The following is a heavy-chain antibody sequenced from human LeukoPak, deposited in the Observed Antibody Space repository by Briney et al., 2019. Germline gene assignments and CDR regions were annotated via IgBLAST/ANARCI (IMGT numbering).Heavy chain of an antibody. V-gene: IGHV4-59*12. CDR2: IYYSGST. CDR3: ARDGIVGATPFDY. D-gene: IGHD1-26*01. J-gene: IGHJ4*02. Sequence: PSATLSLTCTVSGVSISSYYWSWIRQPPGKGLEWLGYIYYSGSTNFNPSPKSRVTISVDTSKNQFSLKLSSVTAADTAVYYCARDGIVGATPFDYWGQGTLVTVSS. CDR1: GVSISSYY.